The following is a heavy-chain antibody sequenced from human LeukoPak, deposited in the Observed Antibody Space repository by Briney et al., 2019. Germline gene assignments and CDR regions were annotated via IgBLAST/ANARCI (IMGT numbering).Heavy chain of an antibody. D-gene: IGHD3-10*01. CDR1: AFSLSSSE. J-gene: IGHJ2*01. Sequence: GGSLRLSCAASAFSLSSSEMNWLRQAPGKGLEWVSYISSSGRTIYYADSVKGRFTISRDNAKNSLYLQMNSLRAEDTAVYYCARDRGVRDAPYWYFDLRGRGTLVTVSS. V-gene: IGHV3-48*03. CDR2: ISSSGRTI. CDR3: ARDRGVRDAPYWYFDL.